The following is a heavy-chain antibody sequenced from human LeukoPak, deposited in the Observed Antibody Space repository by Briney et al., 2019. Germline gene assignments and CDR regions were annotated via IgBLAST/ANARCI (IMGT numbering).Heavy chain of an antibody. CDR2: MHPNNGDT. V-gene: IGHV1-8*03. CDR3: ARELIVLEPAARRYNYDMDV. Sequence: GASVKVSCKASGYTFTSYNINRVRQAPGQGLEWMAWMHPNNGDTGYAQKFQDRVTVTSNTSISTAYMELRSLTSEDTAVYYCARELIVLEPAARRYNYDMDVWGIGTTVSVSS. CDR1: GYTFTSYN. J-gene: IGHJ6*03. D-gene: IGHD2-2*01.